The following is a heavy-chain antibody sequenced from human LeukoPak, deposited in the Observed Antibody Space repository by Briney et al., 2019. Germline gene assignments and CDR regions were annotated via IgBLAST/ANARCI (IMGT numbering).Heavy chain of an antibody. V-gene: IGHV3-7*01. CDR2: IRHDGSEK. CDR3: ARMYYDFWSGYRAGLDYFDY. D-gene: IGHD3-3*01. J-gene: IGHJ4*02. CDR1: GFTFSSYW. Sequence: PGGSLRLSCAASGFTFSSYWMSWVRQAPGKGLEWVANIRHDGSEKYYVDSVKGRFTISRDNAENSLYLQMNSLRAEDTAVYYCARMYYDFWSGYRAGLDYFDYWGQGTLVTVSS.